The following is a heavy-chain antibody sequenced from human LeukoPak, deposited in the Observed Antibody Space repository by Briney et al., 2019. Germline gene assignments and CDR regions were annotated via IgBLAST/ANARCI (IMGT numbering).Heavy chain of an antibody. Sequence: GASVKVSCKASGYIFTSYGISWVRQAPGQGLEWMGWVSAYNGNTHSAQKFQGRVTMTRDTSTSTVYMELSSLRSEDTAVYYCARDQKQQLILSGYWGQRTLVTVYS. J-gene: IGHJ4*02. V-gene: IGHV1-18*01. D-gene: IGHD6-13*01. CDR2: VSAYNGNT. CDR1: GYIFTSYG. CDR3: ARDQKQQLILSGY.